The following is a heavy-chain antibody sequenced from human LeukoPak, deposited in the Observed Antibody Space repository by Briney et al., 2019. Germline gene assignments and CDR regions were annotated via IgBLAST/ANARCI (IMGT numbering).Heavy chain of an antibody. CDR3: AKSMGGAVVVAADY. CDR2: ISGSGGTT. J-gene: IGHJ4*02. Sequence: GGSLRLSCAASGFTFSTYAMTWVRQAPGKGLEWVSVISGSGGTTYYADSVKGRFTLSRDNSKNTVFLQMNSLRAEDTAVYYCAKSMGGAVVVAADYWGQGTLVTVSS. CDR1: GFTFSTYA. D-gene: IGHD2-15*01. V-gene: IGHV3-23*01.